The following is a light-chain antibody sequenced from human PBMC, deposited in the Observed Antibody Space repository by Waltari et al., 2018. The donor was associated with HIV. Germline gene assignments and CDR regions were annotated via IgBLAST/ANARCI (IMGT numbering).Light chain of an antibody. J-gene: IGKJ4*01. Sequence: DIVRTQSPDSLPVSLGERATINCKSSQSLLYSSNNKNYLAWYQKKPRHPPKLLIYWASTRESGVPDRFSGGGAGTNFTLAISSLQAEDVAVYYCQQYYIVPLTFGGGTRVEIK. CDR2: WAS. V-gene: IGKV4-1*01. CDR1: QSLLYSSNNKNY. CDR3: QQYYIVPLT.